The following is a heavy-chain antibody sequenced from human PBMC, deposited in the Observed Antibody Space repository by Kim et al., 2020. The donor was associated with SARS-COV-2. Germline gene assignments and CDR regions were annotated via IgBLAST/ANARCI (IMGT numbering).Heavy chain of an antibody. CDR3: ARGGGVFDY. CDR1: GFTFSNYW. V-gene: IGHV3-7*01. J-gene: IGHJ4*02. Sequence: GGSLRLSCAASGFTFSNYWMSWVRQAPGKGLEWVASIKPDGSEKFYVDSVKGRFTISRDNAQNSLYLQMNSLRAEDTAVYYCARGGGVFDYWGQGTLVTVSS. D-gene: IGHD3-3*01. CDR2: IKPDGSEK.